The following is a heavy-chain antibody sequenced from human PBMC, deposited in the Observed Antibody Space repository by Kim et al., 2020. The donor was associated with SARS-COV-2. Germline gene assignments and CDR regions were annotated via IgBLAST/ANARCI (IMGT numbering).Heavy chain of an antibody. CDR2: IWYDATKK. J-gene: IGHJ6*02. CDR3: AKEGSQGYYVMDV. Sequence: GGSLRLSCAASGFTFSSYSMHWVRQAPGKGLEWVAIIWYDATKKYYADSVKGRFTISRENSKNTLSLQMNSLRAEDTAVYYCAKEGSQGYYVMDVWGQGTTVTVSS. CDR1: GFTFSSYS. V-gene: IGHV3-33*06. D-gene: IGHD1-26*01.